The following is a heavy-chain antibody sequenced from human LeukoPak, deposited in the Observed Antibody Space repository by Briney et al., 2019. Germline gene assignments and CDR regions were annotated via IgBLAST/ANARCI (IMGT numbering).Heavy chain of an antibody. CDR1: GYTFTGYY. CDR3: ARDLGYYDSSGYYGWFDP. D-gene: IGHD3-22*01. CDR2: INPNSGGT. J-gene: IGHJ5*02. V-gene: IGHV1-2*06. Sequence: ASVKVSCKASGYTFTGYYMHWVRQAPGQGLEWMGRINPNSGGTNFAQKFQGRVTMTRDTSISTAYMELSRLRSDDTAVYYCARDLGYYDSSGYYGWFDPWGQGTLVTVSS.